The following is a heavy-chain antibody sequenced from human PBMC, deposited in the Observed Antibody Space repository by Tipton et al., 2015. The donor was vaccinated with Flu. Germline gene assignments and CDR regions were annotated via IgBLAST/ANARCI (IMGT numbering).Heavy chain of an antibody. J-gene: IGHJ4*02. CDR2: IYYSGST. V-gene: IGHV4-59*01. Sequence: TLSPTCTVSGGSISSYYWSWIRQPPGKGLEWIGYIYYSGSTNYNPSLKSRVTISVDTSKNQFSLKLSSVTAADTAVYYCARRDSGYDPVGYWGQGTLVTVSS. CDR3: ARRDSGYDPVGY. D-gene: IGHD5-12*01. CDR1: GGSISSYY.